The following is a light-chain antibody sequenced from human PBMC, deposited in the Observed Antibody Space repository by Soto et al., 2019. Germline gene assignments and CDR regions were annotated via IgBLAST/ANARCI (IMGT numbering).Light chain of an antibody. CDR3: QQYGSSLWT. J-gene: IGKJ1*01. V-gene: IGKV3-20*01. CDR2: GAS. Sequence: EIVLTQSPGTLSLSPGESATLSCRASHSIGSNYLAWYRQKPGQAPRLLIYGASSRATGIPDRFSGSGSGTDFSLTITRLEPEDFAVYYCQQYGSSLWTFGQGTKVEIK. CDR1: HSIGSNY.